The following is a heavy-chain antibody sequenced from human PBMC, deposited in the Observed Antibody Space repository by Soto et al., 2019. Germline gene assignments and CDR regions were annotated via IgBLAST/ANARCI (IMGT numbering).Heavy chain of an antibody. J-gene: IGHJ6*02. CDR3: AKDGLAGVGVGATIPFYYYYYGMDV. CDR2: ISGSGGST. CDR1: GFTFSSYA. V-gene: IGHV3-23*01. D-gene: IGHD1-26*01. Sequence: GGSLRLSCAASGFTFSSYAMSWVRQAPGKGLEWVSAISGSGGSTYYADSVKGRFTISRDNSKNTLYLQMNSLRAEDTAVYYCAKDGLAGVGVGATIPFYYYYYGMDVWGQGTTVTVSS.